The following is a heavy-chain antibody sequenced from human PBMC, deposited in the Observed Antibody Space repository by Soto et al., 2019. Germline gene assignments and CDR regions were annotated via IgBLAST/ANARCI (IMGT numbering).Heavy chain of an antibody. J-gene: IGHJ5*02. Sequence: SETLSLTCTVSSGSISSGGYYWSWIRQHPGKGLEWIGYSYYSGSTYYNPSLKSRVTISEDTSKNQFSLKLSSVTAADTAVYYCARDTQWEGGTQRGYYGSGSGWFDPWGQGTLVTVSS. CDR1: SGSISSGGYY. CDR2: SYYSGST. V-gene: IGHV4-31*03. CDR3: ARDTQWEGGTQRGYYGSGSGWFDP. D-gene: IGHD3-10*01.